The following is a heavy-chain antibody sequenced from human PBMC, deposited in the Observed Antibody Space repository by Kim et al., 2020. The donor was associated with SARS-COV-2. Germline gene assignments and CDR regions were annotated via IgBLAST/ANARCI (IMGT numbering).Heavy chain of an antibody. Sequence: SETLSLTCTVSGDSISSGDYFWTWIRQHPGKGLEWIGYIRDSGGTYYNPALKGRVTMSLDTSENQFSLKLSSLTAADEAMYYVARGIYFGSGFYRGIDY. J-gene: IGHJ4*01. D-gene: IGHD2-21*02. V-gene: IGHV4-31*03. CDR3: ARGIYFGSGFYRGIDY. CDR2: IRDSGGT. CDR1: GDSISSGDYF.